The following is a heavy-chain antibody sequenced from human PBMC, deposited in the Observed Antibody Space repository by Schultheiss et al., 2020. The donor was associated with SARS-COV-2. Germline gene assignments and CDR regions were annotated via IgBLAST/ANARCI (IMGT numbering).Heavy chain of an antibody. D-gene: IGHD3-3*01. Sequence: GGSLRLSCAASGFTFSSYDMHWVRQATGKGLEWVSAIGTAGDTYYPGSVKGRFTISRDNAKNTLYLQMNSLRAEDTAVYYCASLIFDSAWSGLGVGAFDIWGQGTMVTVSS. CDR1: GFTFSSYD. CDR3: ASLIFDSAWSGLGVGAFDI. V-gene: IGHV3-13*01. CDR2: IGTAGDT. J-gene: IGHJ3*02.